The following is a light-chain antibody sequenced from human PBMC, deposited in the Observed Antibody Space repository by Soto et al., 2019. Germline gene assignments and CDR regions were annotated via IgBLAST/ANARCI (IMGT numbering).Light chain of an antibody. CDR2: SSS. CDR3: LQDYAFPWT. V-gene: IGKV1-6*01. Sequence: AIRMTQSPSSLSASVGDRVTITCRASQHIRNDLGCYQQKPGRAPKLLIYSSSTLQSGVPSRSNGSGSGTDFTLSISSLQPEDFATYYCLQDYAFPWTFGQGTNVEVK. J-gene: IGKJ1*01. CDR1: QHIRND.